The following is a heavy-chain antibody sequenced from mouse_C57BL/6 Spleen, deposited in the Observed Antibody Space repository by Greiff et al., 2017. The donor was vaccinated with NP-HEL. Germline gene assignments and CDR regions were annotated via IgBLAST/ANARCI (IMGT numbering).Heavy chain of an antibody. CDR1: GFAFSDYY. J-gene: IGHJ2*01. Sequence: EVKLVESGGGLVQPGGSLKLSCAASGFAFSDYYMYWVRQTPEKRLEWVAYISNGGGSTYYPDTVKGRFTISRDKAKNTLYLQMSRLKSEDTAMYYCARHGAGYFDYWGQGTTLTVSS. V-gene: IGHV5-12*01. CDR2: ISNGGGST. CDR3: ARHGAGYFDY.